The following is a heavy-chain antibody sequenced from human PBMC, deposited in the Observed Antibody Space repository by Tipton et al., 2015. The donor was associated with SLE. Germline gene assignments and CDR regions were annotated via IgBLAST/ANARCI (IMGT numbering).Heavy chain of an antibody. D-gene: IGHD1-7*01. CDR1: GGSIGSYY. J-gene: IGHJ4*02. Sequence: GLVKPSETLSLTCTVSGGSIGSYYWSWIRQPPGKGLEWIGNMFYSGITSYNPSLKSRVTISVDTSKNQFSLKLSSVTAADTAVYFCARGELYSGASLYYFEYWGQGTLVTVSS. CDR2: MFYSGIT. CDR3: ARGELYSGASLYYFEY. V-gene: IGHV4-59*01.